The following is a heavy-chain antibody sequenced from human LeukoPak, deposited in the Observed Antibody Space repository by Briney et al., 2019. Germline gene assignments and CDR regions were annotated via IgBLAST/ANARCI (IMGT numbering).Heavy chain of an antibody. D-gene: IGHD3-10*01. Sequence: PSETLSLTCTVSSGSISSISYYWGWIRQPPGMGLEWIGSMYYSGSTYYNPSLKSRVTISVDTSKSQFSLKLSSVTAADTAVYYCAREMRSPRGGFDYWDQGTLVTVSS. CDR1: SGSISSISYY. J-gene: IGHJ4*02. CDR3: AREMRSPRGGFDY. V-gene: IGHV4-39*07. CDR2: MYYSGST.